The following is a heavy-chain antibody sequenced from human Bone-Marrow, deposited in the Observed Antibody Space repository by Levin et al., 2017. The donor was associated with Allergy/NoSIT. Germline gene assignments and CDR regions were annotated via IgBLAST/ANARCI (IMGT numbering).Heavy chain of an antibody. D-gene: IGHD5-12*01. CDR3: AREFSGSSFDP. CDR2: LYSGGTT. V-gene: IGHV3-53*01. J-gene: IGHJ5*02. Sequence: GESLKISCVASGFNISNHYMNWVRQAPGKGLEWVSVLYSGGTTYYAKSVKGRFSLSRDKSKNTLYLQMNSLRVEDTAIYYCAREFSGSSFDPWGQGTLVTVSS. CDR1: GFNISNHY.